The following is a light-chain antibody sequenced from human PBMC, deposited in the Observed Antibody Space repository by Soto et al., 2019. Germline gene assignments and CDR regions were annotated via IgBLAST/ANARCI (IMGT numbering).Light chain of an antibody. CDR1: SSDVRNYNS. J-gene: IGLJ3*02. CDR3: GSYTSTSTLV. V-gene: IGLV2-14*03. Sequence: QLVLTQPASVSGSPGQSITISCTGTSSDVRNYNSVSWYQQHPGKAPKLMICDVSNRPPGVSHRFSGSKSGNTASLTISGLQAEDEAVYYCGSYTSTSTLVFGGGTKLTVL. CDR2: DVS.